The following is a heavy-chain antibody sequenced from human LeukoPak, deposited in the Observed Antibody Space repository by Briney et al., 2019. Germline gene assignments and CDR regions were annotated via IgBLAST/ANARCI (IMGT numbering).Heavy chain of an antibody. CDR1: KFNFNTYG. D-gene: IGHD4-17*01. Sequence: GGSLRLSCATSKFNFNTYGMSWVRQAPGKGLEWVSSISGSGGSTQYADSVQGRFTISRDNSKNTLYLQMNSLRAEDTAVYYCAKDPNGDYIGTFDIWGQGTMVTVSS. CDR2: ISGSGGST. CDR3: AKDPNGDYIGTFDI. J-gene: IGHJ3*02. V-gene: IGHV3-23*01.